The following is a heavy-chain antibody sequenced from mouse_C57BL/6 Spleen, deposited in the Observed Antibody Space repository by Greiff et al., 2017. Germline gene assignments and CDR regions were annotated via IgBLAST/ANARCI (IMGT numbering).Heavy chain of an antibody. CDR3: ARRATPNWYFEV. V-gene: IGHV5-17*01. CDR1: GFTFSDYG. D-gene: IGHD3-1*01. J-gene: IGHJ1*03. CDR2: ISSGSSTN. Sequence: EVMLVESGGGLVKPGGSLKLSCAASGFTFSDYGMHWVRQAPEKGLEWVAYISSGSSTNYYADTVKGRFTISRDNAKNTLYLQRTSLRSEDTAMYYCARRATPNWYFEVWGTGTTVTVDS.